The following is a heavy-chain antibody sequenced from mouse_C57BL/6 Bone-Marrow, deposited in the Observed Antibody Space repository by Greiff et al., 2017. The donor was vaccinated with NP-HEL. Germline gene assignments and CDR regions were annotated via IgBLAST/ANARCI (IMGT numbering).Heavy chain of an antibody. V-gene: IGHV6-3*01. D-gene: IGHD4-1*01. J-gene: IGHJ3*01. CDR3: TGALYWAWFVY. CDR2: IRLKSDNYAT. CDR1: GFTFSNYW. Sequence: EVQVVESGGGLVQPGGSMKLSCVASGFTFSNYWMNWVRQSPEKGLEWVAQIRLKSDNYATHYAESVKGRFTISRDDSKSSVYLQMNNLRAEDTGIYYCTGALYWAWFVYWGQGTLVTVSA.